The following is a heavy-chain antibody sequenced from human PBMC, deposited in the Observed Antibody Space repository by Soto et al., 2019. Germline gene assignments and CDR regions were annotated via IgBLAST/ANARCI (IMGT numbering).Heavy chain of an antibody. J-gene: IGHJ5*02. CDR2: MRANSGDT. D-gene: IGHD3-3*02. CDR1: GDIFTNFD. CDR3: ARYIYGKGFQA. V-gene: IGHV1-8*01. Sequence: QVQLVQPGAEVRKPGASVKVSCKASGDIFTNFDFNWVRQATGQGLEWIGWMRANSGDTGHDQKFQGRVRMTRDTSMSTAYMELSSLRAEETAVYYCARYIYGKGFQAWGPGTLVFVSS.